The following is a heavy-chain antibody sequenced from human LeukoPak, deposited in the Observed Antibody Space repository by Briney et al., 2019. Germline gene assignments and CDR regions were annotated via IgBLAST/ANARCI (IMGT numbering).Heavy chain of an antibody. D-gene: IGHD3-10*01. J-gene: IGHJ4*02. CDR1: GFTFSSYA. V-gene: IGHV3-23*01. Sequence: GGSLRLSCAASGFTFSSYAMSWVRQAPGKGLEWVSAISGSGGSTYYADSVKGRFTISRDNSKNTLYLQMNSLRAEDTAVYYCAKDRRIAMVRGVIDYFDYWGQGTLVTVSS. CDR2: ISGSGGST. CDR3: AKDRRIAMVRGVIDYFDY.